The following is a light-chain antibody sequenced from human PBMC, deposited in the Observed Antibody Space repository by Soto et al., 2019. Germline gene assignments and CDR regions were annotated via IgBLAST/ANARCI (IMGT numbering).Light chain of an antibody. CDR2: DIS. V-gene: IGLV2-11*01. CDR1: ITDIGGYNY. J-gene: IGLJ1*01. Sequence: QSVLTQPRSVSGSPGQSVTISCAGTITDIGGYNYVSWYQRHPGKAPKLGIYDISERPSGVPDRFSGSKSGNTASLTISGLQADDEADYFCCAYAGSFVYVFGTGTKGTVL. CDR3: CAYAGSFVYV.